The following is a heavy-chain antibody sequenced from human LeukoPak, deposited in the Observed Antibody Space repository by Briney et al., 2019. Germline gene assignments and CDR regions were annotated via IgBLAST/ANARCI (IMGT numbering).Heavy chain of an antibody. CDR3: AGKRFES. Sequence: GGSLRLSCAASGFTFSSYWMHWVRQAPGKGLEWVANINQDGGEKYYLESVRGRFTISRDNTKNSLYLQMSSLRAEDTAVYYCAGKRFESWGQGTLVTVSS. CDR1: GFTFSSYW. CDR2: INQDGGEK. J-gene: IGHJ5*01. V-gene: IGHV3-7*03.